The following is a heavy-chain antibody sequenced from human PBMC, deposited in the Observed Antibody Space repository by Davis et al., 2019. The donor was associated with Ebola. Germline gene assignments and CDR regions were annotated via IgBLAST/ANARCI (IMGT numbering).Heavy chain of an antibody. D-gene: IGHD2-2*01. V-gene: IGHV1-18*03. CDR3: ARRSVLEPGELPAEGKVCYYGFEV. Sequence: ASVKVSCKASGYDFSSDGISWVRQAPGQGLEWMGWISVYNSDTLSAQNLQGRVTMTADTSTKPAYMELRSLRSDDMAIYYCARRSVLEPGELPAEGKVCYYGFEVWGQGTTVTVSS. J-gene: IGHJ6*02. CDR1: GYDFSSDG. CDR2: ISVYNSDT.